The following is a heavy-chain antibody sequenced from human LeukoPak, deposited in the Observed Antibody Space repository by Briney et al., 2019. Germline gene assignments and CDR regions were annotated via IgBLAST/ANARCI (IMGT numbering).Heavy chain of an antibody. D-gene: IGHD3-3*01. CDR3: ARDGPSGYDFWSGYDFDY. CDR2: INPNSGGT. J-gene: IGHJ4*02. CDR1: GYTFTGYY. V-gene: IGHV1-2*02. Sequence: GASVKVSCKASGYTFTGYYMHWVRQAPGQGLGWMGWINPNSGGTNYAQKFQGRVTMTRDTSISTAYMELSRLRSDDTAVYYCARDGPSGYDFWSGYDFDYWGQGTLVTVSS.